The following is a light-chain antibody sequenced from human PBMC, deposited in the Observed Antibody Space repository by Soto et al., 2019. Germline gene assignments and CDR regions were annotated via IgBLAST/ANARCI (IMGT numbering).Light chain of an antibody. V-gene: IGLV1-51*01. J-gene: IGLJ2*01. CDR3: GTWDSSLSAGV. CDR2: DNN. Sequence: QSVLTQPPSVSAAPGQRVTISCSGSSSNIENNYVSWYQQFPGTAPKLLIYDNNKRPSRIPDRFSGSKSGTSATLGITGLQTGDEADYYCGTWDSSLSAGVFGGGTKLTVL. CDR1: SSNIENNY.